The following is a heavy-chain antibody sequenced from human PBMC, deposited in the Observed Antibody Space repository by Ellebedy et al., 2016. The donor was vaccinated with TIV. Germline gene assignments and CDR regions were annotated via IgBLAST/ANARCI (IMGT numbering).Heavy chain of an antibody. V-gene: IGHV3-30-3*01. Sequence: GESLKISCVASGFTSTSYEMHSVRQAPGQGLEWVAVVSGHATIQLYADAVKGRFTISKDTSKDTVYLQMNSLRVEDTALYYCARDAAPGAPDFFDHWGRGTLVTVSS. CDR2: VSGHATIQ. J-gene: IGHJ4*02. D-gene: IGHD4-17*01. CDR1: GFTSTSYE. CDR3: ARDAAPGAPDFFDH.